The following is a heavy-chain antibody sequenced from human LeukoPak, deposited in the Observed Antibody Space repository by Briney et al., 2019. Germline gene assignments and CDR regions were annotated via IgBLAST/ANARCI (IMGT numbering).Heavy chain of an antibody. CDR2: IKQDGSEK. J-gene: IGHJ3*02. CDR3: ARDVPDAFDI. Sequence: GGSLRLSCAASGFTSSSYWMSWVRQAPGKGLEWVANIKQDGSEKYYVDSVKGRFTISRDNAKNSLYLQMNSLRAEDTAVYYCARDVPDAFDIWGQGTMVTVSS. V-gene: IGHV3-7*01. CDR1: GFTSSSYW.